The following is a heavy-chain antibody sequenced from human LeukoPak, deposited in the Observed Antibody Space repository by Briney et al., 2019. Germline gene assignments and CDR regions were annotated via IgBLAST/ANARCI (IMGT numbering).Heavy chain of an antibody. CDR1: GGPISSGGYY. D-gene: IGHD5-24*01. J-gene: IGHJ6*02. CDR2: IYYSGST. Sequence: SQTLSLTCTVSGGPISSGGYYWSWIRQHPGKGLEWIGYIYYSGSTYYNPSLKSRVTISVDTSKNQFSLKLSSVTAADTAVYYCARDNYRDYYYYGMDVWGQGTTVTVSS. V-gene: IGHV4-31*03. CDR3: ARDNYRDYYYYGMDV.